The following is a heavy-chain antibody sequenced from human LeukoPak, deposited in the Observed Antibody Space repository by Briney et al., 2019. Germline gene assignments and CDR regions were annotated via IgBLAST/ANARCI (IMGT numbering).Heavy chain of an antibody. CDR2: ICVIGGNT. D-gene: IGHD2-21*02. J-gene: IGHJ4*02. V-gene: IGHV3-23*01. CDR3: AKEVTGHDY. Sequence: GGSLRLSCAASGFNFSNCAMSWVRQVPGKGLEGVSGICVIGGNTYYADSVKGRFAISRDNSKNTVYLQMNSLRAEDTAVYYCAKEVTGHDYWGLGTLVTVSS. CDR1: GFNFSNCA.